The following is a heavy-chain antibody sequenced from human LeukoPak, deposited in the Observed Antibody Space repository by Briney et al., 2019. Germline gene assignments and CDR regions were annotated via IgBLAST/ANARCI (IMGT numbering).Heavy chain of an antibody. CDR2: IYYSGNT. J-gene: IGHJ4*02. D-gene: IGHD6-19*01. CDR3: ARHPSAVAGKTFDY. V-gene: IGHV4-59*08. CDR1: GGSLSSYY. Sequence: PSETLSLTCTVSGGSLSSYYWSWIRQPPGKGLEWIGYIYYSGNTNYNPSLKSRVTISVDTSKNQFSLKLSSVTAADTALYYCARHPSAVAGKTFDYWGQGTLVTVSS.